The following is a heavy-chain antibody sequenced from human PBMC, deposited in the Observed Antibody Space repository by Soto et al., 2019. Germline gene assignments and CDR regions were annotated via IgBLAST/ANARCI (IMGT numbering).Heavy chain of an antibody. J-gene: IGHJ6*03. CDR2: ISYDGSNK. CDR3: AKEGRLVVPATGWSPKDYYYYYMDV. D-gene: IGHD2-2*01. V-gene: IGHV3-30*18. CDR1: GFTFSSYG. Sequence: GGSLRLSCAASGFTFSSYGMHWVRQATGKGLEWVAVISYDGSNKYYADSVKGRFTISRDNSKNTLYLQMNSLRAEDTAVYYCAKEGRLVVPATGWSPKDYYYYYMDVWGKGTTVTVSS.